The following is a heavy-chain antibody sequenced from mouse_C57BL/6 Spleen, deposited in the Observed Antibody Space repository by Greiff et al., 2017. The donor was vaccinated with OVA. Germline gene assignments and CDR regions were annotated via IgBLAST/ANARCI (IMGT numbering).Heavy chain of an antibody. D-gene: IGHD1-1*01. V-gene: IGHV14-4*01. Sequence: EVQLQQSGAELVRPGASVKLSCTASGFNIKDDYMHWVKQRPEQGLEWIGWIDPENGDTEYASKFQGKATITADTSSNTAYLQLSSLTSEDTAVYYCTRGGVTTVVNYFDYWGQGTTLTVSS. CDR3: TRGGVTTVVNYFDY. CDR1: GFNIKDDY. J-gene: IGHJ2*01. CDR2: IDPENGDT.